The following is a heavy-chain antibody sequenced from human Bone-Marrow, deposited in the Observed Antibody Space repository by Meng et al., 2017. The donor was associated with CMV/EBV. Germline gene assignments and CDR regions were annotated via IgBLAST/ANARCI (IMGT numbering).Heavy chain of an antibody. D-gene: IGHD6-13*01. J-gene: IGHJ4*02. CDR1: GFNFSSYG. CDR2: IWFNGNKK. CDR3: AKDPSHRAAGLYYFDY. Sequence: SLKISCAASGFNFSSYGLHWVRQAPGKGLEWMAAIWFNGNKKYYADSVKGRFIISRDNSKNTLYLQMNSLRAEDTAVYYCAKDPSHRAAGLYYFDYWGQGTLVTVSS. V-gene: IGHV3-33*03.